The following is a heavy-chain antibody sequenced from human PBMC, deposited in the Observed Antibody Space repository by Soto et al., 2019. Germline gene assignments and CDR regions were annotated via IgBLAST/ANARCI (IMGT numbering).Heavy chain of an antibody. Sequence: QVPLQESGPGLVKPSETLSLTCTVSGGSISSYYWSWIRQPPGKGLEWIGYIYYSGSTNYNPSLKSRVTISVDTSKNQFSLKLSSVTAADTAVYYCARASPATAIPGVGTFDYWGQGTLVTVSS. CDR1: GGSISSYY. J-gene: IGHJ4*02. CDR2: IYYSGST. CDR3: ARASPATAIPGVGTFDY. D-gene: IGHD2-2*02. V-gene: IGHV4-59*01.